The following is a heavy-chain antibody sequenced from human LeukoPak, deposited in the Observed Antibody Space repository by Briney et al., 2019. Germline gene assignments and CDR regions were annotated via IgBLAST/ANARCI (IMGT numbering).Heavy chain of an antibody. CDR2: ISAYNGNT. CDR1: GYTFSSYG. D-gene: IGHD2-8*01. CDR3: ARVPVLMVYVPGGEYYYYYYYMDV. V-gene: IGHV1-18*01. J-gene: IGHJ6*03. Sequence: ASASVSCKASGYTFSSYGISWVRQAPGQGLEWMGWISAYNGNTNYAQTLQGRVTMTTDTSTSTAYMELRRLTSDDTAVYYCARVPVLMVYVPGGEYYYYYYYMDVWGKGTTVTVSS.